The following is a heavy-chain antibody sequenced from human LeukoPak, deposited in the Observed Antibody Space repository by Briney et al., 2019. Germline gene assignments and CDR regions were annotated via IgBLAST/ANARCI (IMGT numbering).Heavy chain of an antibody. V-gene: IGHV4-34*01. CDR1: GGSFSGYY. J-gene: IGHJ4*02. Sequence: SETLSLTCAVYGGSFSGYYWSWIRQPPGKGLEWIGEINHSGSTNYNPSLKSRVTISVDTSKNQFSLKLSSVTAADTAVYYCARKGVVVPFDYWGQGTLVTVSS. D-gene: IGHD2-15*01. CDR3: ARKGVVVPFDY. CDR2: INHSGST.